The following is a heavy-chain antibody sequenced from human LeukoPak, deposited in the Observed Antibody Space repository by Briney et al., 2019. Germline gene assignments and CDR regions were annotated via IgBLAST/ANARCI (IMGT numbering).Heavy chain of an antibody. CDR3: ARVLSQPAYYFDY. CDR1: GRTFSSYA. D-gene: IGHD2-2*01. Sequence: SVTVSCKASGRTFSSYAISWVRQAPGQGLEWMGGIIPIFGTANYAQKFQGRVTITADESTSTAYMELSSLRSEDTAVYYCARVLSQPAYYFDYWGQGTLVTVSS. J-gene: IGHJ4*02. V-gene: IGHV1-69*13. CDR2: IIPIFGTA.